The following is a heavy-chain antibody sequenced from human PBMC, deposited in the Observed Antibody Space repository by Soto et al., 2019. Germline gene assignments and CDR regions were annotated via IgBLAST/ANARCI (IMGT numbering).Heavy chain of an antibody. CDR1: GVTFSSNL. V-gene: IGHV3-74*01. J-gene: IGHJ4*02. Sequence: QSXESLTLACAASGVTFSSNLKHWVRQAPGKGLVWGSRINSDGSSTSYADSVKGRFTISRDNAKNTLYLQMNSLRAEDTAVYYCARDRSYSRGWKDYWGQGTLVTVSS. CDR3: ARDRSYSRGWKDY. D-gene: IGHD6-19*01. CDR2: INSDGSST.